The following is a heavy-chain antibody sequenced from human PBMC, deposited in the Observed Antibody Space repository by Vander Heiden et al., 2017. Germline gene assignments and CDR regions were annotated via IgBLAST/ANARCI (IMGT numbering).Heavy chain of an antibody. CDR2: ISGSGGST. D-gene: IGHD3-3*01. CDR1: GFTFSSRV. J-gene: IGHJ4*02. CDR3: AKGRNDFWSGYLYY. Sequence: EVQLLESGGGLVQPGGSLRLSCAASGFTFSSRVMSWVRPAPGKGLEWVSAISGSGGSTYYADSVKGRFTISRDNSKNTLYLQMNSLRAEDTAVYYCAKGRNDFWSGYLYYWGQGTLVTVSS. V-gene: IGHV3-23*01.